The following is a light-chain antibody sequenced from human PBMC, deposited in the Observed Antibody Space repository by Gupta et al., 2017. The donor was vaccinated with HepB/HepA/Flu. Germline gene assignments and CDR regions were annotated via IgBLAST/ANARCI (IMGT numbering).Light chain of an antibody. CDR2: KDS. CDR1: ALPKHY. CDR3: QSIAFSGSCKG. V-gene: IGLV3-25*03. Sequence: SYELSHPPSVSVSPGPSAGITHSGDALPKHYTYWYQLKPGQAPVLVIYKDSERPSGIPERFSCSSSGTRSTLTISRVQAEDEADYDYQSIAFSGSCKGFGGGTKLTVL. J-gene: IGLJ2*01.